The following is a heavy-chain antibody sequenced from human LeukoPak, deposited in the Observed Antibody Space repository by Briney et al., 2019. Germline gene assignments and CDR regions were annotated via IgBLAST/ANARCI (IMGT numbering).Heavy chain of an antibody. Sequence: GASVKVSCKASGYTFTSYGISWVRQAPGQGLEWMGWISAYNGNTNYAQKLQGRVTMTTDTSTSTAYMELRSLRSDDTAVYYCARDHLGQEKSPYSSGWYYWGQGTLVTVSS. CDR2: ISAYNGNT. J-gene: IGHJ4*02. CDR3: ARDHLGQEKSPYSSGWYY. CDR1: GYTFTSYG. D-gene: IGHD6-19*01. V-gene: IGHV1-18*01.